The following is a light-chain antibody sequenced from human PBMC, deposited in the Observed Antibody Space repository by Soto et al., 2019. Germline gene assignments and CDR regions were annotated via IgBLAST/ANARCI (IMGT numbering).Light chain of an antibody. V-gene: IGKV4-1*01. CDR3: QQYYSTPPT. CDR2: WAS. J-gene: IGKJ4*01. CDR1: QSVLYSSNNKNY. Sequence: DIVMTQSPDSLAVSLGERATINCKSSQSVLYSSNNKNYLAWYQQKPGQPPKLLIYWASTRESGVPDRFSGSGSGTDFTLTISSLQAEDVGVYYCQQYYSTPPTLGGGTKGDIK.